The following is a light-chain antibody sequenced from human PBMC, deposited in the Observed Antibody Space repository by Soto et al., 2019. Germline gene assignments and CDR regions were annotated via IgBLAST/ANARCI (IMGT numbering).Light chain of an antibody. CDR3: SSYTKSSTLVV. CDR1: SNDVGAHNF. CDR2: DVS. V-gene: IGLV2-14*03. Sequence: QSALTQPASVSGSPGQSITIFCTGTSNDVGAHNFVSWYQQHPGKAPKRMIYDVSHRPSGVSYRFSGSKSGNTASLTISALQAEDEADYYCSSYTKSSTLVVFGGGTKLTVL. J-gene: IGLJ3*02.